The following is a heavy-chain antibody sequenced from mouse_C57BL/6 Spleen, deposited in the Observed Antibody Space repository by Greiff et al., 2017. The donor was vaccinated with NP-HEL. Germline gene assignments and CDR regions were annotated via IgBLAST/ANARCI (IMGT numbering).Heavy chain of an antibody. CDR2: IYPRSGNT. J-gene: IGHJ3*01. CDR1: CYTFTSYG. D-gene: IGHD3-3*01. CDR3: ARGDPAWFAY. V-gene: IGHV1-81*01. Sequence: VQLQQSGAELARPGASVKLSFKASCYTFTSYGISWVKQRTGQGLEWIGEIYPRSGNTYYNEKFKGKATLTADKSSSTAYMELRSLTSEDSAVYFCARGDPAWFAYWGQGTLVTVSA.